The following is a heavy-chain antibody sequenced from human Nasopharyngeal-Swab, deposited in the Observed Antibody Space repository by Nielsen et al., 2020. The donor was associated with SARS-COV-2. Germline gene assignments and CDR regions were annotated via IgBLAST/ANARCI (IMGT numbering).Heavy chain of an antibody. V-gene: IGHV3-23*01. CDR3: TRGRKYGSGNYYFDY. CDR1: GFTFSTYA. Sequence: GESLKISCAASGFTFSTYAMAWVGQAPGKGLEWVSAISGITGRTYYADSVQGRFAISRDNSKNTLSLQMDSLRAEDTAVYYCTRGRKYGSGNYYFDYWGQGTLVAVSS. J-gene: IGHJ4*02. D-gene: IGHD3-10*01. CDR2: ISGITGRT.